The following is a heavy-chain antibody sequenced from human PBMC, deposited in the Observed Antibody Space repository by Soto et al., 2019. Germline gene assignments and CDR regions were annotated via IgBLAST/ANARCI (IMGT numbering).Heavy chain of an antibody. D-gene: IGHD3-22*01. CDR1: GFTFSSYW. Sequence: EVQLVESGGGLVQPGGSLRLSCAASGFTFSSYWMSWVRQAPGKGLEWVANIKQDGSEKYYVDSVKGRFTISRDNAKNSLYRQMNSLRAEDTAVYYCARAGYYDSSGYYKYWGQGTLVTVSS. CDR2: IKQDGSEK. J-gene: IGHJ4*02. CDR3: ARAGYYDSSGYYKY. V-gene: IGHV3-7*01.